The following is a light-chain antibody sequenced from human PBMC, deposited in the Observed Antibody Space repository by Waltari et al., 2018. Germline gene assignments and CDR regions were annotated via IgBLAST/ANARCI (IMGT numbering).Light chain of an antibody. CDR2: EVS. V-gene: IGLV2-14*01. Sequence: QSALTQPASVSGSPGQSITISCTGISSDLNGSNYVSWYQKYPGKAPKLIIYEVSNRPAGVSNRFSGSKSGNTASLSISGLQAEDEADYYCTSYISGTTLVIFGGGTKLTVL. CDR1: SSDLNGSNY. CDR3: TSYISGTTLVI. J-gene: IGLJ2*01.